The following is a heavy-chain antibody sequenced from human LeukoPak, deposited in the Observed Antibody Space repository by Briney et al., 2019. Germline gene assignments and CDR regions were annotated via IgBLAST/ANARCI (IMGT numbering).Heavy chain of an antibody. CDR2: IYYIGSA. D-gene: IGHD5-12*01. J-gene: IGHJ3*01. CDR1: GGSISTYY. Sequence: SETLSLTCTVSGGSISTYYWSWIRQPPGKGLEWIGYIYYIGSANYNPSLKSRVTTSRDTPKNQFSLTLSSMTAADTATYYCVRASVDSGGAFDVWGQGTVVTVSS. CDR3: VRASVDSGGAFDV. V-gene: IGHV4-59*01.